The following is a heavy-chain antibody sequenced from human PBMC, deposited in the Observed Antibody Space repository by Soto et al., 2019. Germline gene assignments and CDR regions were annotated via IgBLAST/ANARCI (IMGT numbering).Heavy chain of an antibody. CDR3: ARDQVTYSSSVVWYFDL. Sequence: EVQLVESGGGLVKPGGSLRLSCAASGFTFSSYSMNWVRQAPGKGLEWVSSISSSSSYIYYADSVKGRFTISRDNAKNSLYLQMNSLRAEDTAVYYCARDQVTYSSSVVWYFDLWGRGTLVTVSS. CDR1: GFTFSSYS. CDR2: ISSSSSYI. J-gene: IGHJ2*01. V-gene: IGHV3-21*01. D-gene: IGHD6-6*01.